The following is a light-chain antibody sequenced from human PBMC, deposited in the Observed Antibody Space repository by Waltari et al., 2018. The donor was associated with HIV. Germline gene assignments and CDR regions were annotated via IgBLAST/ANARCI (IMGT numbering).Light chain of an antibody. V-gene: IGLV2-23*03. CDR1: NSDVGSYNL. CDR3: CSYAGSNTFV. CDR2: EGS. J-gene: IGLJ1*01. Sequence: QSALTQPASVSGSPGQSITISCTGTNSDVGSYNLVSWYQPHPGKAPKLMIYEGSKRPSGVSNRFSGSKSGNTASLTISGLQAEDEADYYCCSYAGSNTFVFGTGTKVTVL.